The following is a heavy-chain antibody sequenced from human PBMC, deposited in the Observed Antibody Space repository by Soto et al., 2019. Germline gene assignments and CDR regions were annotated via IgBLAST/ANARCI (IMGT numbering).Heavy chain of an antibody. J-gene: IGHJ4*02. CDR3: AKDRHSTDIVVVVAAYFDY. CDR2: ISYDGSNK. D-gene: IGHD2-15*01. CDR1: GFTFSSYG. Sequence: GGSLRLSCAASGFTFSSYGMHWVRQAPGKGLEWVAVISYDGSNKYYADSVKGRFTISRDNSKNTLYLQMNSLRAEDTAVYYCAKDRHSTDIVVVVAAYFDYWGQGTLVTVSS. V-gene: IGHV3-30*18.